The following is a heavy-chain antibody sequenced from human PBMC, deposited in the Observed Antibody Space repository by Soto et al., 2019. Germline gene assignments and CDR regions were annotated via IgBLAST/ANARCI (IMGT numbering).Heavy chain of an antibody. J-gene: IGHJ5*02. Sequence: QVQLVQSGAEVKKPGASVKVSCKASGYTFTSYGISWVRQAPGQGLEWMGWISAYNGNTNYAQKLQVKVTMTTDTSTGTAYLELRSLRSDDTAVYDCARVLTTGTTRWFDPWGQGTLVTVSS. CDR2: ISAYNGNT. CDR3: ARVLTTGTTRWFDP. D-gene: IGHD4-17*01. CDR1: GYTFTSYG. V-gene: IGHV1-18*01.